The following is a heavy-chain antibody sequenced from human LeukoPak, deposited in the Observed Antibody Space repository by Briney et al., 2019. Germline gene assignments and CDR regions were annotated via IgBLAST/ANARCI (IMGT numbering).Heavy chain of an antibody. CDR2: IKKDGSEQ. Sequence: GGSLRLSCAASRFIFSTFWMHWVRQAPGKGLEWVASIKKDGSEQYYVDSVKGRFTISRDNAKDSIYLQMNSLRVEDTAVYYCARDLGASGSFDHRGQGTLVTVSS. V-gene: IGHV3-7*04. CDR1: RFIFSTFW. CDR3: ARDLGASGSFDH. D-gene: IGHD1-26*01. J-gene: IGHJ4*02.